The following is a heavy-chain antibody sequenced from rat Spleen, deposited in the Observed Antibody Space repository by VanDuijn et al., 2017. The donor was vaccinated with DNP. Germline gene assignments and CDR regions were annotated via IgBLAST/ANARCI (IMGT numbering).Heavy chain of an antibody. CDR3: ARTIRIYYGLLPFAY. J-gene: IGHJ3*01. V-gene: IGHV1-43*01. CDR1: GYTFTNYY. D-gene: IGHD1-6*01. Sequence: QDQLQQSGAELAKPGSSVKISCKASGYTFTNYYLAWIKQTTGQGLEYVGYINTGSGGTNYNEKFKGKATLTVDKSSSTAFMQLSSLTPYDSAVYYCARTIRIYYGLLPFAYWGQGTLVTVSS. CDR2: INTGSGGT.